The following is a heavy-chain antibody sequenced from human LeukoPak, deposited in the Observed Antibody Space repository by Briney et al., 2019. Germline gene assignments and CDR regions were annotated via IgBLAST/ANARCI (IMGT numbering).Heavy chain of an antibody. D-gene: IGHD2-15*01. CDR2: ISGGGRTM. CDR3: ASVCAVGGFEY. V-gene: IGHV3-48*03. CDR1: GFTFLRYV. J-gene: IGHJ4*02. Sequence: PGGSLPVPHAVCGFTFLRYVFNWLRQAPGKGLEWVSPISGGGRTMYYADSVRGRFTISRDNAKNSLFVQMKSLRAEESAIYYCASVCAVGGFEYWGQGTLVTVSS.